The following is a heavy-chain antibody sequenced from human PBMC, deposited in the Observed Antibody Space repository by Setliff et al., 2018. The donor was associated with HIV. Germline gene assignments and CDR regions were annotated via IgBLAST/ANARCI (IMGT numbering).Heavy chain of an antibody. CDR3: ARRGDFFYYAMDV. Sequence: CAVSGGSMRSSGYSWTWIRQAPGKGLEWVGYIYYNGNAYYNPSLKSRVTISVDRSKNQFSLKLSSVTAADTAVYYCARRGDFFYYAMDVWGQGTTVTVSS. CDR2: IYYNGNA. V-gene: IGHV4-30-2*01. J-gene: IGHJ6*02. CDR1: GGSMRSSGYS.